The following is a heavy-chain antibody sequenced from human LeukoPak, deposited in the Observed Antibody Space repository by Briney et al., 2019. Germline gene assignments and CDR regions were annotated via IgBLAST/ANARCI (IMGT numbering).Heavy chain of an antibody. CDR3: ASPVVVVATREVDY. Sequence: GGSLRLSCEASGFTFSSYAMSWVRQAPGKGLEWVSAISGSGGSTYYADSVKGRLTISRDNSKNTLYLQMNSLRAEDTAVYYCASPVVVVATREVDYWGQGTLVTVSS. J-gene: IGHJ4*02. CDR1: GFTFSSYA. D-gene: IGHD2-15*01. V-gene: IGHV3-23*01. CDR2: ISGSGGST.